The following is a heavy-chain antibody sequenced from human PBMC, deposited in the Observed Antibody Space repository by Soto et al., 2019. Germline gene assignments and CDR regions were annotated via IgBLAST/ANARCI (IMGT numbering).Heavy chain of an antibody. CDR1: GGSISSYY. Sequence: QVQLQESGPGLVKPSETLSLTCTVSGGSISSYYWSWIRQPPGKGLEWIGYIYYSGSTNYNPSLKSRVTISVDTSKNQFSLKLSSVTAADTAVYYCASGGEFSSSWYGYYYRMDVWGQGTTVTVSS. CDR3: ASGGEFSSSWYGYYYRMDV. CDR2: IYYSGST. J-gene: IGHJ6*02. V-gene: IGHV4-59*01. D-gene: IGHD6-13*01.